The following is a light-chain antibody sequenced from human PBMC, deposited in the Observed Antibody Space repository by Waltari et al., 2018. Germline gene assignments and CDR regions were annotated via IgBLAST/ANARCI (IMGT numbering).Light chain of an antibody. Sequence: QAVVTQEPSLTVSPGGTVTPTCGSSTGAVPSSHYPYWFQQKPGQAPRTLIYDTSNKHSWTPARFSGSLLGGKAALTLSGAQPEDEAEYYCLLFYSGAEVFGGGTQLTVL. CDR2: DTS. V-gene: IGLV7-46*01. CDR3: LLFYSGAEV. CDR1: TGAVPSSHY. J-gene: IGLJ2*01.